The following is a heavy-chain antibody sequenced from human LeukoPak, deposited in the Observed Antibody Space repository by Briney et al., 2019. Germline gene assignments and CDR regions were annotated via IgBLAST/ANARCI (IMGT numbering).Heavy chain of an antibody. Sequence: PGGSLRLSCAASGFNFASNWMHWVRQAPGKGLVWVSRINEDGSTTNYADSVKGRSTIFRDNAKNTLYLQMNSLRAEDTAVYYCVRDLGGRSGHWGQGTLVTVS. CDR3: VRDLGGRSGH. J-gene: IGHJ4*02. CDR2: INEDGSTT. D-gene: IGHD1-26*01. V-gene: IGHV3-74*01. CDR1: GFNFASNW.